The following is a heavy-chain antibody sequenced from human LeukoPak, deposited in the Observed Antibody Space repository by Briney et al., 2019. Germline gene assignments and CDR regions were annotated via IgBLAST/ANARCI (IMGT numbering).Heavy chain of an antibody. CDR2: IYPGDSDT. CDR3: ARQNAANWGSPMLDY. Sequence: GESLKISCKGSGYSFTSYWIGWVRQMPGKGLEWMGIIYPGDSDTRYSPSFQGQVTISADKCISTAYLQWSSLKASDTAMYYCARQNAANWGSPMLDYWGQGTLVTVSS. V-gene: IGHV5-51*01. CDR1: GYSFTSYW. D-gene: IGHD7-27*01. J-gene: IGHJ4*02.